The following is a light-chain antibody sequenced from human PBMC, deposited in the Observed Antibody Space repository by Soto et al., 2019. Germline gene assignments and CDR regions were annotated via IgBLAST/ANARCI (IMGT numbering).Light chain of an antibody. CDR2: GAS. Sequence: EVVVTQSPATLSVSPGERATLSCRASESVSTNLAWYQQKPGQAPRLLIYGASTRATDMPGTFSGRGSGTDFTLTISSLQSEDFAVYYCQQYKNWPRTFGQGTKVDIK. CDR1: ESVSTN. V-gene: IGKV3-15*01. J-gene: IGKJ1*01. CDR3: QQYKNWPRT.